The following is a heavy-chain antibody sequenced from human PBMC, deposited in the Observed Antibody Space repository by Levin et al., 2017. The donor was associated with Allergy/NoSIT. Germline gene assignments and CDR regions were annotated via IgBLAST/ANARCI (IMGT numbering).Heavy chain of an antibody. J-gene: IGHJ4*02. Sequence: PGGSLRLSCAASGFTFSSYAMSWVRQAPGKGLEWVSVISGSGGSTYYADSVKGRFTISRDKSKNTLYLQMNSLRAEDTALYYCAKMNLVVVPSAHFDYWGQGTLVTVSS. CDR1: GFTFSSYA. D-gene: IGHD2-2*01. V-gene: IGHV3-23*01. CDR3: AKMNLVVVPSAHFDY. CDR2: ISGSGGST.